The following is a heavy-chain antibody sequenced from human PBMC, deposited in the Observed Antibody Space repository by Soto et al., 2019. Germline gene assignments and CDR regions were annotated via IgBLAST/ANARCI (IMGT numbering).Heavy chain of an antibody. J-gene: IGHJ6*02. D-gene: IGHD4-4*01. Sequence: QVQLVESGGGVVQTGRSLRLSCAASGFTFSSYAMHWVRQAPGKGLEWVAVISYDGSNKYYADSVKGRFTISRDNSKNTLYLQMNSLRAEDTGVYYCARMTTVTGDYYYYGMDVWGQGTTVTVSS. CDR1: GFTFSSYA. CDR3: ARMTTVTGDYYYYGMDV. V-gene: IGHV3-30-3*01. CDR2: ISYDGSNK.